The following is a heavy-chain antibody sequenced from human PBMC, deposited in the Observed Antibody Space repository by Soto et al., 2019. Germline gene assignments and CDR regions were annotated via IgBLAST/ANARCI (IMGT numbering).Heavy chain of an antibody. CDR3: ARMYYYDSSGYFRVAFDI. CDR2: IYYSGST. Sequence: SETLSLTCTVSGGSISSYYWSWIRQPPGKGLEWIGYIYYSGSTNYNPSLKSRVTISVDTSKNQFSLKLSSVTAADTAVYYCARMYYYDSSGYFRVAFDIWGQGTMVTVSS. D-gene: IGHD3-22*01. CDR1: GGSISSYY. V-gene: IGHV4-59*01. J-gene: IGHJ3*02.